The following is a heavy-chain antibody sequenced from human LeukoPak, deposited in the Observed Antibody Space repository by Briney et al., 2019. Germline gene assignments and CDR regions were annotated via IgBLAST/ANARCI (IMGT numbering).Heavy chain of an antibody. V-gene: IGHV3-23*01. CDR3: AKRFTMVRGVIHDAFDI. Sequence: GVSLRLSCAASGFTFSSYAMSWVRQAPGKGLEWVSAISGSGGSTYYADSVKGRFTISRDNSKNTLYLQMNSLRAEDTAVYYCAKRFTMVRGVIHDAFDIWGQGTMVTVSS. CDR2: ISGSGGST. D-gene: IGHD3-10*01. J-gene: IGHJ3*02. CDR1: GFTFSSYA.